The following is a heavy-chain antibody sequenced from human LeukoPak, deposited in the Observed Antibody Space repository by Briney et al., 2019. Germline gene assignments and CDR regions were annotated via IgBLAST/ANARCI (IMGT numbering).Heavy chain of an antibody. CDR2: IYTSGST. Sequence: SETLSLTXTVSGGSISSYYWSWIRQPAGKGLEWSGRIYTSGSTDYNPSLKSRVTMSVDTSKNQFSLKLSSVTAADTAVYYCARVDLYGTIDYWGQGTLVTVSS. CDR3: ARVDLYGTIDY. D-gene: IGHD2-8*01. CDR1: GGSISSYY. V-gene: IGHV4-4*07. J-gene: IGHJ4*02.